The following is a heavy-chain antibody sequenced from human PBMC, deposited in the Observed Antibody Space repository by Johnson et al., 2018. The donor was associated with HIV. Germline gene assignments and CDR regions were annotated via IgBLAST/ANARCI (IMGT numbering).Heavy chain of an antibody. Sequence: VLLLESGGGVVQPGRSLRLSCAASGFTFSSYGMHWVRQAPGKGLAWVAVIWYDGSNKYSADSVKGRFTISRDDSKNTLYLQMNSLIPEDTAVYYCARVRRSGWYDNDAFDIWGQGTMVTVSS. CDR2: IWYDGSNK. J-gene: IGHJ3*02. CDR3: ARVRRSGWYDNDAFDI. D-gene: IGHD6-19*01. V-gene: IGHV3-33*01. CDR1: GFTFSSYG.